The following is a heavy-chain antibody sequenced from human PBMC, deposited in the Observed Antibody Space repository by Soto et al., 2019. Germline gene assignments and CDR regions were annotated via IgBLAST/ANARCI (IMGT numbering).Heavy chain of an antibody. V-gene: IGHV3-23*01. CDR1: GFTFSSYA. J-gene: IGHJ4*02. CDR2: ISGSGGST. CDR3: AKNLRWEVPAALDY. D-gene: IGHD2-2*01. Sequence: GGSLRFSCAASGFTFSSYAMSWVRQAPGKGLEWVSAISGSGGSTYYADSVKGRFTISRDNSKNTLYLQMNSLRAEDTAVYYCAKNLRWEVPAALDYWGQGTLVTVSS.